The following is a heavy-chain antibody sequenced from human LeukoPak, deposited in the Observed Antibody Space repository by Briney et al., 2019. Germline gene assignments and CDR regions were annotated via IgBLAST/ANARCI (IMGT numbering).Heavy chain of an antibody. CDR2: ISGSGGST. V-gene: IGHV3-23*01. J-gene: IGHJ4*02. CDR3: AKGDQGPVAYYDFWSGYSTGGIDY. CDR1: GFTFSSYA. D-gene: IGHD3-3*01. Sequence: GGSRRLSCAVSGFTFSSYAMGWVRQAAGKGREWVSAISGSGGSTYYADSGKGRLTISRDNSKNTLYLQMNSLRAEDTAVYYCAKGDQGPVAYYDFWSGYSTGGIDYWGQGTLVTVSS.